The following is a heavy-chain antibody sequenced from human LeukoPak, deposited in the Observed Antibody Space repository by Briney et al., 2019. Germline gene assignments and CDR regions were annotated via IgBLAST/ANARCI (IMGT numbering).Heavy chain of an antibody. Sequence: SETLSLTCAVYGGSFSGYYWSWIRQPLGKGLEWIGEINHSGSTNYNPSLKSRVTISVDTSKNQFSLKLSSVTAADTAVYYCAREGIVVVPAARSWFDPWGQGTLVTVSS. CDR3: AREGIVVVPAARSWFDP. CDR2: INHSGST. D-gene: IGHD2-2*01. V-gene: IGHV4-34*01. CDR1: GGSFSGYY. J-gene: IGHJ5*02.